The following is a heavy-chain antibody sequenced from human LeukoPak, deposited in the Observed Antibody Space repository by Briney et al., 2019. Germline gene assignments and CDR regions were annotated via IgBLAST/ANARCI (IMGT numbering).Heavy chain of an antibody. J-gene: IGHJ3*02. CDR3: AREGYGLDAFDI. V-gene: IGHV3-74*01. CDR1: GFTFNNYW. CDR2: INSDGSST. Sequence: GGSLRLSCAASGFTFNNYWMHWVRQAPGKGLVWVSRINSDGSSTSYADSVKGRFTISRDNAKNTLYLQMNSLTAEDTAVYYCAREGYGLDAFDIWGQGTMVTVSS. D-gene: IGHD6-13*01.